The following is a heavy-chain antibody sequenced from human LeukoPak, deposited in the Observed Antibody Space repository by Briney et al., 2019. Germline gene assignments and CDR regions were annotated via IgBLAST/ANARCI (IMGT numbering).Heavy chain of an antibody. CDR2: IRYDGSNK. V-gene: IGHV3-30*02. CDR1: GFTFSSYG. CDR3: AKERAVTMVTKYYFDY. Sequence: GGSLRLSCAASGFTFSSYGMHWVRQAPGKGLEWVAFIRYDGSNKYYADSVKGRFTISRDNSKNTLYLQMNSRRAEDTAVYYCAKERAVTMVTKYYFDYWGQGTLVTVSS. J-gene: IGHJ4*02. D-gene: IGHD3-10*01.